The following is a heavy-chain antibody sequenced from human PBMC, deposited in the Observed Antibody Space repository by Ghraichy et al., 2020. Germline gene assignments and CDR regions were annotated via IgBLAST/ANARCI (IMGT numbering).Heavy chain of an antibody. V-gene: IGHV3-48*01. CDR3: ASGSRGHYYDNSGIWSFDY. CDR2: ISTSSSTI. D-gene: IGHD3-22*01. CDR1: GFTFSRYS. Sequence: GGSLRLSCAASGFTFSRYSMNWVRQAPGKGLEWVSYISTSSSTIYYADSVKGRFTISRDNAQNSLYLQMNSLRAEDTAVYYCASGSRGHYYDNSGIWSFDYWGQGTLVTVSS. J-gene: IGHJ4*02.